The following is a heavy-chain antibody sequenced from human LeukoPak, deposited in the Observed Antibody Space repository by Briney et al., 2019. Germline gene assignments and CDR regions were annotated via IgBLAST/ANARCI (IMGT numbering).Heavy chain of an antibody. CDR1: GFTYTKHA. CDR3: AKNLGGGPRGTKSMFDY. V-gene: IGHV3-30*04. Sequence: PGGSLRLSCAASGFTYTKHAMHWVRQAPGKGLEWVAVISYDGSNKKYADSVKGRFTVSRDNSKNTLYLQMNSLRAEDTAVYYCAKNLGGGPRGTKSMFDYWGQGTLVTVSS. CDR2: ISYDGSNK. J-gene: IGHJ4*02. D-gene: IGHD2/OR15-2a*01.